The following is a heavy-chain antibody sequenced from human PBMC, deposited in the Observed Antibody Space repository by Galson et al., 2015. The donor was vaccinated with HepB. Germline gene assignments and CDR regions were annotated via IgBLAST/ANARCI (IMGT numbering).Heavy chain of an antibody. V-gene: IGHV3-33*01. CDR2: IWYDGSNK. CDR3: ARGGRRIAVAGRYYYYGMDV. J-gene: IGHJ6*02. D-gene: IGHD6-19*01. CDR1: GSTFSSYG. Sequence: SLRLSCAASGSTFSSYGMHWVRQAPGKGLEWVAVIWYDGSNKYYADSVKGRFTISRDNSKNTLYLQMNSLRAEDTAVYYCARGGRRIAVAGRYYYYGMDVWGQGTTVTVSS.